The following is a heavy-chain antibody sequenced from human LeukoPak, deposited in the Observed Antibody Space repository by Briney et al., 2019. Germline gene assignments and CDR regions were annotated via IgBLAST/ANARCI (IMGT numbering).Heavy chain of an antibody. V-gene: IGHV4-59*12. J-gene: IGHJ4*02. CDR2: IYYSGTT. CDR3: ARWGRGYSYVSDY. D-gene: IGHD5-18*01. Sequence: SETLSLTCTVSGGSISSYYWSWIRQPPGKGLEWIGYIYYSGTTNYNPSLKSRVTISVDTSKNQFSLKLSSVTAADTAVYYCARWGRGYSYVSDYWGQGTLVTVSS. CDR1: GGSISSYY.